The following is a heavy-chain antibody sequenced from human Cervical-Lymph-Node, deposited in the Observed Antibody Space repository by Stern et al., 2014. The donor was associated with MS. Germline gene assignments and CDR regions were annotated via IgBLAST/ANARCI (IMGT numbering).Heavy chain of an antibody. D-gene: IGHD3-9*01. CDR3: AKDHDWGVFDS. CDR1: GFTFSTYG. V-gene: IGHV3-30*18. CDR2: VSHDGSNK. J-gene: IGHJ4*02. Sequence: VQLLESGGGAVQPGRSLRLSCVASGFTFSTYGMHWVRQAPGKGLEWVAVVSHDGSNKYFADSVKGRFTISRDNSKNTVYLQVNSLRAEDTAVYYCAKDHDWGVFDSWGQGSPVIVSS.